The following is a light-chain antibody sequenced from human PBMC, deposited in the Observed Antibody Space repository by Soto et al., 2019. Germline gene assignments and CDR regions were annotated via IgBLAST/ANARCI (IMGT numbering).Light chain of an antibody. V-gene: IGLV1-47*02. CDR3: VSWDDSLSGLV. CDR2: SNN. CDR1: SANIGNNF. Sequence: QAVVTQPPSASGTPGQRVTISCSGRSANIGNNFVCWYQQLPRTAPKLLIYSNNQRPSGVPDRFSGSKSGTSASLAISGLRSEDEGDYYCVSWDDSLSGLVFGTGTKLTVL. J-gene: IGLJ1*01.